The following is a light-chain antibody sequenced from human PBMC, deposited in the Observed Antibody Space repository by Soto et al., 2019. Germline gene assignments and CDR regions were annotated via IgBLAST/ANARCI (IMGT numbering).Light chain of an antibody. CDR3: QQYGSSGT. CDR2: GAS. V-gene: IGKV3-15*01. CDR1: QSVSTN. Sequence: EIVMTQSPATLSVSPGERATLSCRASQSVSTNLAWYQQKPGQGPRLLIFGASTRAIGIPARFSGSGSGTDFTLTISSLQSEDFAVYYCQQYGSSGTFGQGTKVDIK. J-gene: IGKJ1*01.